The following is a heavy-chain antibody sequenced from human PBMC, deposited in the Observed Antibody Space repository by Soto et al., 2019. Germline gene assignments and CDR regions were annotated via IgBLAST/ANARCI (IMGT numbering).Heavy chain of an antibody. Sequence: QVQLVQSVAEVKKPGSSVKVSCKASGGTFSSYAISWVRQAPGQGLEWMGGIIPIFGTANYAQKFQGRVTITADESTSTAYMELSSLRSEDTAVYYCARDGGQGFYKDFDYWGQGTLVTVSS. D-gene: IGHD2-15*01. CDR1: GGTFSSYA. CDR2: IIPIFGTA. CDR3: ARDGGQGFYKDFDY. J-gene: IGHJ4*02. V-gene: IGHV1-69*01.